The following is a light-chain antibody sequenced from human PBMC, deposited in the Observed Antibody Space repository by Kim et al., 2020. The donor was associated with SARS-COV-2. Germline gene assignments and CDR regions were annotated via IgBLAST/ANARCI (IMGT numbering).Light chain of an antibody. CDR1: KLGDKY. CDR3: QAWDSSTVV. Sequence: ELTQPPSVSVSPGQTASITCSGDKLGDKYACWYQQKPGQSPVLVIYQDSKRPSGIPELFSGSNSGNTATLTISGTQAMDEADYYCQAWDSSTVVFGGGTKLTVL. V-gene: IGLV3-1*01. J-gene: IGLJ2*01. CDR2: QDS.